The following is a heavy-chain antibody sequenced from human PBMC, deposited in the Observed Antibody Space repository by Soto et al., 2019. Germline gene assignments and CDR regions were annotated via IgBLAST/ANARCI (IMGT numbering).Heavy chain of an antibody. V-gene: IGHV1-8*01. CDR2: MNPNSGNT. CDR3: ARGAITMVRGVTLFHYYMDV. J-gene: IGHJ6*03. D-gene: IGHD3-10*01. Sequence: ASVKVSCKASGYTFTSYDINWVRQATGQGLEWMGWMNPNSGNTGYAQKFQGRVTMTRNTSISTAYMELSSLRSEDTAVYYCARGAITMVRGVTLFHYYMDVWGKGTTVTVSS. CDR1: GYTFTSYD.